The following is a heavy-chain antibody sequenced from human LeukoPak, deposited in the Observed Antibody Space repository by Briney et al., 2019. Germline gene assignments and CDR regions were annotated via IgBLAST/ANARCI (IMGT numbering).Heavy chain of an antibody. CDR3: ARGARTAAGTFYFDY. Sequence: PSETLSLTCTVSGGSISSCYWSWIRQPAGKGLEWIGRIYTSGSTNYNPSLKSRVTMSVDTSKNQFSLKLSSVTAADTAVYYCARGARTAAGTFYFDYWGQGTLVTVSS. CDR1: GGSISSCY. V-gene: IGHV4-4*07. J-gene: IGHJ4*02. D-gene: IGHD6-13*01. CDR2: IYTSGST.